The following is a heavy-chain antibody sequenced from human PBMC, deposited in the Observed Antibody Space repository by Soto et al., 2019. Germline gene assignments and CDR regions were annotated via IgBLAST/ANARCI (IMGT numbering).Heavy chain of an antibody. V-gene: IGHV2-5*02. CDR1: GFSPHTKGVG. CDR3: AHSPSYCSSTSCYGIRGAFDI. J-gene: IGHJ3*02. CDR2: IYWDDDK. D-gene: IGHD2-2*01. Sequence: EAGSNPGDPKQTLTPTCPFSGFSPHTKGVGGGWIRQPPGKALEWLALIYWDDDKRYSPSLKSRLTITKDTSKNQVVLTMTNMDPVDTATYYCAHSPSYCSSTSCYGIRGAFDIWGQGTMVTVSS.